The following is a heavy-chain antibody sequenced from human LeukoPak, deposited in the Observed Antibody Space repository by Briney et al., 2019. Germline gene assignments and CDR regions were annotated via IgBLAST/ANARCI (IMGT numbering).Heavy chain of an antibody. CDR3: ASFGEYYDCVWGSYRYRLIDY. Sequence: AGGSLRLSCAASGFTFSSYSMNWVRQAPGKGLEWVSSISSSSSNIYYADSVKGRFTISRDNAKNSLYLQMNSLRAEDTAVYYCASFGEYYDCVWGSYRYRLIDYWGQGTLVTVSS. D-gene: IGHD3-16*02. J-gene: IGHJ4*02. V-gene: IGHV3-21*01. CDR2: ISSSSSNI. CDR1: GFTFSSYS.